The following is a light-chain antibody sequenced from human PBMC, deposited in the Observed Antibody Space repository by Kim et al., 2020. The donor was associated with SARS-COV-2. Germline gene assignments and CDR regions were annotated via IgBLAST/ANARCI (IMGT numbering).Light chain of an antibody. CDR2: SNN. V-gene: IGLV1-44*01. CDR3: AAWDDSLNGPV. J-gene: IGLJ3*02. Sequence: GQRVTLSCSGSSSNIGSNTVNWYQQLPGTAPKLLIYSNNQRPSGVPDRFSGSKSGTSASLAISGLQSEDEADYSCAAWDDSLNGPVFGGGTKLTVL. CDR1: SSNIGSNT.